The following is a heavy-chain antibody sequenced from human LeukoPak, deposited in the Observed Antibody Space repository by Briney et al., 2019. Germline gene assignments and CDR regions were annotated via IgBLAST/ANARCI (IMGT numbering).Heavy chain of an antibody. D-gene: IGHD3-3*01. CDR3: ARDSGRFLEGFDP. Sequence: ASVKVSCKASGYTFTGYYMHWVRQAPGQGLEWMGGIIPIFGTANYAQKFQGRVTITADKSTSTAYMELSSLRSEDTAVYYCARDSGRFLEGFDPWGQGTLVTVSS. CDR2: IIPIFGTA. V-gene: IGHV1-69*06. J-gene: IGHJ5*02. CDR1: GYTFTGYY.